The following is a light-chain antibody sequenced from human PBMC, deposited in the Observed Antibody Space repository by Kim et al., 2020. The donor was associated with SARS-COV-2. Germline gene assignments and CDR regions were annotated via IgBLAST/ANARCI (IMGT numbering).Light chain of an antibody. Sequence: SSGLTQDPAVSVALGQTVRITCQGDSLRSYYASWYQQKPGQAPVLVIYGKNNRPSGIPDRFSGSSSGNTASLTITGAQAEDEADYYCNSRDSSGNHVFGT. CDR1: SLRSYY. CDR3: NSRDSSGNHV. CDR2: GKN. J-gene: IGLJ1*01. V-gene: IGLV3-19*01.